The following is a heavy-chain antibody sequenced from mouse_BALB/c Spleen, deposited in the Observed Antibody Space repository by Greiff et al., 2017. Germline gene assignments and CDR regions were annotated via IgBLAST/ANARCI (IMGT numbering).Heavy chain of an antibody. D-gene: IGHD1-1*01. CDR2: IRNKANGYTT. J-gene: IGHJ2*01. Sequence: EVKLVESGGGLVQPGGSLRLSCATSGFTFTDYYMSWVRQPPGKALEWLGFIRNKANGYTTEYSASVKGRFTISRDNSQSILYLQMNTLRAEDSATYYCARDTVVDYWGQGTTLTVSS. V-gene: IGHV7-3*02. CDR1: GFTFTDYY. CDR3: ARDTVVDY.